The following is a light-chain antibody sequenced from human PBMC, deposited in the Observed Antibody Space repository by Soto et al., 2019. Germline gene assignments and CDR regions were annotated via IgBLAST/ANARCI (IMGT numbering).Light chain of an antibody. CDR1: QRIDSW. CDR2: KAS. Sequence: DIQMTQSPSTLSASVGDRVILTCRASQRIDSWLAWYQQKPGKAPKLLIYKASTLESGVPSRFSGSGSGIEFTLTISSLQPDDFATYYCQQYSSSSQTFGQGTKVEIK. V-gene: IGKV1-5*03. CDR3: QQYSSSSQT. J-gene: IGKJ1*01.